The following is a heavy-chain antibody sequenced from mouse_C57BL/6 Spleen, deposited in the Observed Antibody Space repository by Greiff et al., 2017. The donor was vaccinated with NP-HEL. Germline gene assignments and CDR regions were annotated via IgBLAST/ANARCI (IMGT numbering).Heavy chain of an antibody. V-gene: IGHV5-17*01. CDR2: ISSGSSTI. Sequence: EVKVVESGGGLVKPGGSLKLSCAASGFTFSDYGMHWVRQAPEKGLEWVAYISSGSSTIYYADTVKGRFTISRDNAKNTLFLQMTSLRSEDTAMYYCARPRNYYYYYFDYWGQGTTLTVSS. CDR1: GFTFSDYG. D-gene: IGHD1-1*01. J-gene: IGHJ2*01. CDR3: ARPRNYYYYYFDY.